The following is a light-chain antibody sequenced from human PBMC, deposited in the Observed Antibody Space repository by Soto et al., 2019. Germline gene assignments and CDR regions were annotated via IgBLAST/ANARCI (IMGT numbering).Light chain of an antibody. CDR1: QSINNW. CDR2: DAS. Sequence: DIQMTQSPSTLSASVGDSVTITCRASQSINNWLAWYQQKPGKAPNLLIYDASNLESGVPSRFSGSVSGREFTLTISSLQPEDSATYYGQQYNSRSRAYGQGTKGEIK. CDR3: QQYNSRSRA. J-gene: IGKJ1*01. V-gene: IGKV1-5*01.